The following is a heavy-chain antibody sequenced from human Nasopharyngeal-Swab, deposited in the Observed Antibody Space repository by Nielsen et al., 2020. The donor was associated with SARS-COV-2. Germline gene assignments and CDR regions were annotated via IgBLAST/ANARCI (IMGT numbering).Heavy chain of an antibody. D-gene: IGHD2/OR15-2a*01. CDR1: GYTFTDYY. CDR3: ARGSEVTLHSAYHNYMDV. V-gene: IGHV1-2*04. Sequence: ASVKVSCKASGYTFTDYYIYWVPQAPGQGLEWMGWINPQSDGTKYAQNSQGWVTLTTDTSINTAYMELSSLRSDDTAVCFCARGSEVTLHSAYHNYMDVWGKGTTVTVSS. J-gene: IGHJ6*03. CDR2: INPQSDGT.